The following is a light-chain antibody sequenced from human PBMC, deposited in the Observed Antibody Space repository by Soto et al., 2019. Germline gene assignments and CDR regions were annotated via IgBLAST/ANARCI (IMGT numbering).Light chain of an antibody. CDR2: GAS. CDR3: QQYNDLPRT. V-gene: IGKV3-15*01. Sequence: EIVMTQSPVTLSLSPGDRATLSCRASQSVANNLAWFQQRPGQAPRLLVYGASATATGIPARFSGSGSGTEFTLPISSLQSEDSAVYYGQQYNDLPRTFGQGTKVEIK. J-gene: IGKJ1*01. CDR1: QSVANN.